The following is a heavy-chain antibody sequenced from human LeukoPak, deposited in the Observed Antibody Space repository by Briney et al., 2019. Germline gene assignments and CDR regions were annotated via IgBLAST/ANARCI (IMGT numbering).Heavy chain of an antibody. D-gene: IGHD5-12*01. CDR1: GASISSDY. Sequence: SETLSLTCSVSGASISSDYWSWVRQPPGKGLEWMGYIHYTGDSNYNPSLKSRITMSVDTSNNQFSLKVTSVTTADTAMYYCARYSRKGGYMLDYWGQGTLVTVSS. V-gene: IGHV4-59*01. CDR3: ARYSRKGGYMLDY. J-gene: IGHJ4*02. CDR2: IHYTGDS.